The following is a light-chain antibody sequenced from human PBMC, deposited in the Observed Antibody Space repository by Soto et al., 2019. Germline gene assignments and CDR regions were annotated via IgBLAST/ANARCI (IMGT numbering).Light chain of an antibody. V-gene: IGKV1-5*03. J-gene: IGKJ1*01. CDR1: QSISSW. CDR3: QQYSNYWT. CDR2: RAS. Sequence: DIQMTQSPSTLSASVGDRVTITCRASQSISSWLAWFQQKPGEAPKLLIYRASSLESGVPSRFSGSGSGTEFTLTISSLQPGDFATYYCQQYSNYWTFGQGTKVDIK.